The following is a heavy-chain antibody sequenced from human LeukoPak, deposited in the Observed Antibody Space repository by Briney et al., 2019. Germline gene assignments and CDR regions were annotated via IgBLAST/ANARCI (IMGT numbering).Heavy chain of an antibody. D-gene: IGHD6-6*01. J-gene: IGHJ3*02. CDR3: AKDREFSSSSGGAFDI. Sequence: GRSLRLSCAASGFTFDDYAMHWVRQAPGKGLEWVSGISWNSGSIGYADSVKGRFTISRDNAKNSLYLQMNSLRAEDTALYYCAKDREFSSSSGGAFDIWGQGTMVTVSS. V-gene: IGHV3-9*01. CDR1: GFTFDDYA. CDR2: ISWNSGSI.